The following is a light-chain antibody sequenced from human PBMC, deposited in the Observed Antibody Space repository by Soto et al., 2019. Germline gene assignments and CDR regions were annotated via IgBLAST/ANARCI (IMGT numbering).Light chain of an antibody. J-gene: IGKJ3*01. CDR1: QSVSSN. Sequence: EIEMTQSPVTLSVSPGERATLSCRASQSVSSNLAWYQQKPGQAPRLLIYGASTRATGIPARFSGRGSGTEFTLTISSLQSEDFAVYYCQQYNNWPFTFGPGTKVDIK. CDR2: GAS. CDR3: QQYNNWPFT. V-gene: IGKV3-15*01.